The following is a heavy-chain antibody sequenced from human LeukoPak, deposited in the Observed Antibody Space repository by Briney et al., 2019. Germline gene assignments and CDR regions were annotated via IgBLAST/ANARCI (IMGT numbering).Heavy chain of an antibody. CDR2: INPNSGAT. V-gene: IGHV1-2*02. J-gene: IGHJ4*02. CDR1: GYTFTGSY. Sequence: EASVKVSCKASGYTFTGSYIHWVRQAPGQGLEWMGWINPNSGATNYAQKFQGRVTMTRDTSISTAYMELSRLTSDDTALYYCARGKSYYFDSSGYYYLQYWGQGTLVTVSS. CDR3: ARGKSYYFDSSGYYYLQY. D-gene: IGHD3-22*01.